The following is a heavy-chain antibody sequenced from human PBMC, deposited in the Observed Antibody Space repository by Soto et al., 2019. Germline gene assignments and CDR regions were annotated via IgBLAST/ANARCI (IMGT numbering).Heavy chain of an antibody. CDR1: GGSISSSSYY. CDR3: ARQEGGTYYDFWSGPGYGMDV. V-gene: IGHV4-39*01. Sequence: QLQLQESGPGLVKPSETLSLTCTVSGGSISSSSYYWGWIRQPPGKGLEWIGSIYYSGSTYYNPSLKSRVTISVDTSKNQFSLKLSSVTAADTAVYYCARQEGGTYYDFWSGPGYGMDVWGQGTTVTVSS. J-gene: IGHJ6*02. CDR2: IYYSGST. D-gene: IGHD3-3*01.